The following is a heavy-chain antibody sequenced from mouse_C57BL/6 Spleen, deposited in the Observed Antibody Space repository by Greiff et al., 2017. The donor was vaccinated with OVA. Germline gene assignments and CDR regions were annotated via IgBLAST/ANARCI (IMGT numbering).Heavy chain of an antibody. Sequence: VQLQQSGPELVKPGASVKISCKASGYTFTDYYMNWVKQSHGKSLEWIGDINPNNGGTSYNQKFKGKATLTVDKSSSTAYMELRSLTSEDSAVYYCARETVDYAMDYWGQGTSVTVSS. CDR2: INPNNGGT. V-gene: IGHV1-26*01. CDR1: GYTFTDYY. J-gene: IGHJ4*01. D-gene: IGHD1-1*01. CDR3: ARETVDYAMDY.